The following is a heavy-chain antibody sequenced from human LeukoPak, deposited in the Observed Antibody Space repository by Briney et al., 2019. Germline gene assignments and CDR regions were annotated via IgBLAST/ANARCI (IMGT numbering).Heavy chain of an antibody. CDR1: GFTVSSNY. CDR3: AKDPLYYYDSSGYYLDY. D-gene: IGHD3-22*01. V-gene: IGHV3-66*01. J-gene: IGHJ4*02. Sequence: GGSLRLSCAASGFTVSSNYMSWVRQAPGKGLEWVSVIYSGGSTYYADSVKGRFTISRDNSKNTLYLQMNSLRAEDTAVYYCAKDPLYYYDSSGYYLDYWGQGTLVTVSS. CDR2: IYSGGST.